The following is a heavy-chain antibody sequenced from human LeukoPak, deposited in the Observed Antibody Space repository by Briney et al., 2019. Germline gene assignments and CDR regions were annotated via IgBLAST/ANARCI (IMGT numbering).Heavy chain of an antibody. D-gene: IGHD5-12*01. CDR3: ARKYSGYDLGGFDY. Sequence: PGRSLRLSCAASGFTFNTYVMHWGRQAPGKGLEWVAAISYDGSNKYYADSVKGRFTISIDNSKNTLYLQMNSLSAEDTAVYYCARKYSGYDLGGFDYWGQGTLVTVSS. CDR2: ISYDGSNK. J-gene: IGHJ4*02. CDR1: GFTFNTYV. V-gene: IGHV3-30*03.